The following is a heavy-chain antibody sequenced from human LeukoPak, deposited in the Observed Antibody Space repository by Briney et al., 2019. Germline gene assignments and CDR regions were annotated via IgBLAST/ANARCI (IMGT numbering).Heavy chain of an antibody. CDR2: IIPIFGTA. CDR3: ARDESGYDFWSGYLDY. Sequence: SVTVSCKASGGTFSSYAISWVRQAPGQGLEWMGRIIPIFGTANYAQKFQGRVTITTDESTSTAYMELSSLRSEDTAVYYCARDESGYDFWSGYLDYWGQGTLVTVSS. D-gene: IGHD3-3*01. V-gene: IGHV1-69*05. J-gene: IGHJ4*02. CDR1: GGTFSSYA.